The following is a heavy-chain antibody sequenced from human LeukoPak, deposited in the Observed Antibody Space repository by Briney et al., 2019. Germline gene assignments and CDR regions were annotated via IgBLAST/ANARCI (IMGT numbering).Heavy chain of an antibody. CDR3: ARFPGSAEYRHYYMDV. D-gene: IGHD2-15*01. Sequence: PSETLSLTCTVSGGSISNYFWSWIRQPPGKGLECIGYIYYSDSTNYNPSLKSRVTVSVDTSKNQFSLKLSSVTAADTAVYYCARFPGSAEYRHYYMDVWGKGTTVTVSS. V-gene: IGHV4-59*01. CDR1: GGSISNYF. J-gene: IGHJ6*03. CDR2: IYYSDST.